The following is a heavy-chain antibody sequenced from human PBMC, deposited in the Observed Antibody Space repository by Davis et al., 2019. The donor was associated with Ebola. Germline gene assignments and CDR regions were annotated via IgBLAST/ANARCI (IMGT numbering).Heavy chain of an antibody. CDR3: ARYGVASSSSWVDF. Sequence: PGGSLRLSCATSGFPFNSYNMRWVRQAPGKGLEWVSSITSGSRSISYADSVQGRFTISRDNAKNSLYLQINSLRAEDTAVYYCARYGVASSSSWVDFWGQGTLVIVSS. D-gene: IGHD6-6*01. CDR2: ITSGSRSI. J-gene: IGHJ4*02. V-gene: IGHV3-21*01. CDR1: GFPFNSYN.